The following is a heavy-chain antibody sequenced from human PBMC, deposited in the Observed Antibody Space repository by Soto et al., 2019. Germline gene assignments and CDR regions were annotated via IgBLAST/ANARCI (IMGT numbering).Heavy chain of an antibody. V-gene: IGHV3-33*01. CDR3: AVDVDQGYYYYGMDV. CDR1: GFTFSSYG. J-gene: IGHJ6*02. CDR2: IWYDGSNK. D-gene: IGHD5-12*01. Sequence: GGSLRLSCAASGFTFSSYGMHWVRQAPGKGLEWVAVIWYDGSNKYYADSVKGRFTISRDNSKNTLYLQMNSLRAEDTAVYYCAVDVDQGYYYYGMDVWGQGTTVTVSS.